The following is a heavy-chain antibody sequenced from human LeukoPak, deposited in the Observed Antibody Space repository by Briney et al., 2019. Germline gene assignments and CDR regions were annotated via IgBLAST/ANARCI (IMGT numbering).Heavy chain of an antibody. V-gene: IGHV3-21*01. D-gene: IGHD5-24*01. J-gene: IGHJ3*02. CDR1: GFTFSTYS. CDR2: ITSSSTI. Sequence: GGSLRLSCAASGFTFSTYSMNWVRQAPGKGLEWVSSITSSSTIYYADSVKGRFTISRDNAKNSLYLQMNSLRAEDTAVYYCARPRDGYNLVVFDIWGQGTMVTVSS. CDR3: ARPRDGYNLVVFDI.